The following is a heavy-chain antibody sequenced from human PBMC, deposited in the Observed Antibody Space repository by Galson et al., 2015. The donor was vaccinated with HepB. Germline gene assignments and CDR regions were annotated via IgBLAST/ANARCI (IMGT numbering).Heavy chain of an antibody. J-gene: IGHJ4*01. D-gene: IGHD4-11*01. CDR1: GFTFSSYN. V-gene: IGHV3-21*01. CDR2: ITSSSSYK. CDR3: ARDGWDDYRSYYFDC. Sequence: LRLSCAASGFTFSSYNMNWVRQAPGKGLEWVSSITSSSSYKYYTDSVKGRFTISRDNARNSLYLQMNSLRAEDTAVYYCARDGWDDYRSYYFDCWGQGTLVTVSS.